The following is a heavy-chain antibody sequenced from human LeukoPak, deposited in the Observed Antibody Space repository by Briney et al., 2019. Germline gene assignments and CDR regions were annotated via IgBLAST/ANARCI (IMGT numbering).Heavy chain of an antibody. J-gene: IGHJ4*02. CDR3: ARGGYSDYLNC. V-gene: IGHV3-11*04. CDR1: GYTFSDYQ. CDR2: IGSSGTTI. D-gene: IGHD1-1*01. Sequence: GGSLRLSCAASGYTFSDYQMSGIRQAPGKGLEWVSYIGSSGTTIYYADSVKGLFTISRDNAKNSLYLQMNSLRAEDTAVYYCARGGYSDYLNCWGQGTLVTVSS.